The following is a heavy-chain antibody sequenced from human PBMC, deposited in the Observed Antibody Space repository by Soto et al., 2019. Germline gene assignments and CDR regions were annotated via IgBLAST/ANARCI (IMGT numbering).Heavy chain of an antibody. D-gene: IGHD3-3*01. V-gene: IGHV1-18*01. Sequence: GASVKVSCKASGYTFTSYSISWVRQAPGQGLEWMGWISAYNGNTNYAQKLQGRVTMTTDTSTSTAYMELRSLRSDDTAVYYCARDHYDFWSGQNAFDIWGQGTMVTVSS. CDR3: ARDHYDFWSGQNAFDI. CDR2: ISAYNGNT. J-gene: IGHJ3*02. CDR1: GYTFTSYS.